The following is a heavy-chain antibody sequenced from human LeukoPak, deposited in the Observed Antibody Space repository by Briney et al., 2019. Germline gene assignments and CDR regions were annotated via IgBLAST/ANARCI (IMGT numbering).Heavy chain of an antibody. Sequence: GGSLRLSCAASGFTFDDYAMHWVRQAPGKGLEWVSGISWNSGSIGYADSVKGRFIISRDNAKNSLYLQMNSLRAEDTALYYCAKAYQLLSPPDYWGQGTLVTVSS. CDR3: AKAYQLLSPPDY. D-gene: IGHD2-2*01. J-gene: IGHJ4*02. CDR1: GFTFDDYA. V-gene: IGHV3-9*01. CDR2: ISWNSGSI.